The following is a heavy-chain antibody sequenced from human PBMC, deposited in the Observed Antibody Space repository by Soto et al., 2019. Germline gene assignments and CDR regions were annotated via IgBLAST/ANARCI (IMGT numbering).Heavy chain of an antibody. D-gene: IGHD4-17*01. Sequence: SETLSLTCTVSGGSISSGGYYWSWIRQHPGKGLEWIGYIYYSGSTYYNPSLKSRVTISVDTSKNQFSLKLSSVTAADTAVYYCARGTNDYGDYGYTDVWGKATTVTVSS. CDR1: GGSISSGGYY. J-gene: IGHJ6*03. CDR2: IYYSGST. V-gene: IGHV4-31*03. CDR3: ARGTNDYGDYGYTDV.